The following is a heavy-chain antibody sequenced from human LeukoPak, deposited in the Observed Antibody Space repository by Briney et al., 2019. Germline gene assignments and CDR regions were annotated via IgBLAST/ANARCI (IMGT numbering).Heavy chain of an antibody. J-gene: IGHJ4*02. D-gene: IGHD3-22*01. CDR2: INTNTGNP. Sequence: ASVKVSCKASGYTFTSYAMNWVRQAPGQGLEWVGWINTNTGNPTYAQGFTGRFVFSLDTSVSTAYLQISSLKAEDIAVYYCARVVRGSSGYRYYFDYWGQGTLVTVSS. CDR1: GYTFTSYA. CDR3: ARVVRGSSGYRYYFDY. V-gene: IGHV7-4-1*02.